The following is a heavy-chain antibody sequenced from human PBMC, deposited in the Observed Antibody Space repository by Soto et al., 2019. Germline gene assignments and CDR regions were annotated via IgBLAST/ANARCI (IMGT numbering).Heavy chain of an antibody. J-gene: IGHJ3*02. V-gene: IGHV3-30*18. CDR3: AKLPYDYIWGSYRRTQKPYYDAFDI. CDR2: ISYDGSNK. D-gene: IGHD3-16*02. CDR1: GFTFSSYG. Sequence: GGSLRLSCAASGFTFSSYGMHWVRQAPGKGLEWVAVISYDGSNKYYADSVKGRFTISRDNSKNTLYLQMNSLRAEDTAVYYCAKLPYDYIWGSYRRTQKPYYDAFDIWGQGTMVTVSS.